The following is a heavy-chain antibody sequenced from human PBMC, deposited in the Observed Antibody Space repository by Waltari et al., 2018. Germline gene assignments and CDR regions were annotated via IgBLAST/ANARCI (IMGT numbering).Heavy chain of an antibody. CDR3: ARDPPTWGSGSYSLGYYYGMDV. CDR2: IWYDGSNK. J-gene: IGHJ6*02. V-gene: IGHV3-33*01. D-gene: IGHD3-10*01. CDR1: GFTFSSYG. Sequence: QVQLVESGGGVVQPGRSLRLSCAASGFTFSSYGMHWVRQAPGKGLGRVAVIWYDGSNKYYADSVKGRFTISRDNSKNTLYLKMTSLRAEDTAVYYCARDPPTWGSGSYSLGYYYGMDVWGQGTTVTVSS.